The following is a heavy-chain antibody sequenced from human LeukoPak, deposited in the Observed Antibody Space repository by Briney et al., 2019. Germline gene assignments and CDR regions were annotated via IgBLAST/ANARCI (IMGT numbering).Heavy chain of an antibody. CDR3: ARDLSSSWPYYFDY. CDR2: VYYSGNT. D-gene: IGHD6-13*01. J-gene: IGHJ4*02. CDR1: GGSISSDTYY. V-gene: IGHV4-39*07. Sequence: SETLSLTCTVSGGSISSDTYYWGWIRQPPGKGLEWIGSVYYSGNTYYNPSLKSRVTISVDTSKNQFSLRLSSVTAADTAVYYCARDLSSSWPYYFDYWGQGTLVTVSS.